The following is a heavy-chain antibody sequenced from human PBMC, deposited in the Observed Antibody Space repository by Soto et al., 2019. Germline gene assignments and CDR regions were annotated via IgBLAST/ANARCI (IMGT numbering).Heavy chain of an antibody. Sequence: SETLSLTCTVSGGSISSSSYYWGWIRQPPGKGLEWIGSIYYSGSTYYNPSLKSRVTISVDTSKNQFSLKLSSVTAADTAVYYCARGLAAAGTEGFDPWGQGTLVTVSS. CDR1: GGSISSSSYY. CDR3: ARGLAAAGTEGFDP. J-gene: IGHJ5*02. V-gene: IGHV4-39*01. CDR2: IYYSGST. D-gene: IGHD6-13*01.